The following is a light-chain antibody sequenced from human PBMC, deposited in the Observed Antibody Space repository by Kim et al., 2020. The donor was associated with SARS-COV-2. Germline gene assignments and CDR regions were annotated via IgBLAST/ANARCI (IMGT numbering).Light chain of an antibody. J-gene: IGKJ5*01. V-gene: IGKV3-20*01. Sequence: EIVLTQSPGTLSLSPGERATLSCRASQTVDANYVAWYQQRPGQTPSLLIPGASTRATGVPDRFSGGGSGTDFTLTINRLEPEDFAVYFCQQSDTSPPTFGQGTRLEIK. CDR3: QQSDTSPPT. CDR1: QTVDANY. CDR2: GAS.